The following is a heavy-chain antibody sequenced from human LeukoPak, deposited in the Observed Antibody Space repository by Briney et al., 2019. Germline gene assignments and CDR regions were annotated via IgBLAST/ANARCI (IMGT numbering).Heavy chain of an antibody. D-gene: IGHD2-15*01. CDR2: IYYSGST. V-gene: IGHV4-30-4*01. J-gene: IGHJ3*02. CDR3: ARGEPTPRSAFDI. CDR1: GGSISSGDYY. Sequence: PSETLSLTCTVSGGSISSGDYYWSWIRQPPGKGLEWIGYIYYSGSTYYNPSLKSRVTISVDTSKNQFSLKLSSVTAADTAVYYCARGEPTPRSAFDIWGQGTMVTVSS.